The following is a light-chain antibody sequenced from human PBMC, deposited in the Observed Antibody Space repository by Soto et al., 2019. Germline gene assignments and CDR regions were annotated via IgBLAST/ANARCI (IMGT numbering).Light chain of an antibody. V-gene: IGKV1-33*01. Sequence: IRRTQSPYSLSASVGDTVTITCQASQDITNYLNWYQQKPGKAPKLLISDASTLETGVPSRFSGSGSGTDFAFTIISLQPEDITTYYCPHSEILPIPFGQGASLAIK. CDR1: QDITNY. J-gene: IGKJ5*01. CDR3: PHSEILPIP. CDR2: DAS.